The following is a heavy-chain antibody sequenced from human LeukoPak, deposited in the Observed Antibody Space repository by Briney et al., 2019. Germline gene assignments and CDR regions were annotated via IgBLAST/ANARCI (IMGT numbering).Heavy chain of an antibody. CDR3: ARDYSSSSYAFDI. J-gene: IGHJ3*02. D-gene: IGHD6-6*01. V-gene: IGHV4-34*01. CDR1: GGSFSGYL. CDR2: INYNGQTT. Sequence: SETLSLTCAVSGGSFSGYLWSWIRQPPGRGLEWIGEINYNGQTTNYNPSLKSRVTMSVDTSKNQFSLKLSSVTAADTAVYYCARDYSSSSYAFDIWGQGTMVTVSS.